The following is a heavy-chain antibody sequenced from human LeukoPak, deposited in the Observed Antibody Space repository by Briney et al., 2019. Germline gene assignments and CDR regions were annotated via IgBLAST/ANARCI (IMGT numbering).Heavy chain of an antibody. CDR2: ISYDGSNK. J-gene: IGHJ2*01. D-gene: IGHD3-10*01. CDR3: AKSLGNYYGSGSRDRYFDL. CDR1: GFTFSSYG. Sequence: GGSLRLSCAASGFTFSSYGMHWVRQAPGKGLEWVALISYDGSNKYYADSVKGRFTISRDNSKNTLYLQMNSLRVEDTAVYYCAKSLGNYYGSGSRDRYFDLWGRGTLVTVSS. V-gene: IGHV3-30*18.